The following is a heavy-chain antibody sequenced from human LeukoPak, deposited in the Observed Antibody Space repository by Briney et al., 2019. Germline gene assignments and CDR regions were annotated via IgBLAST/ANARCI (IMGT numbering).Heavy chain of an antibody. J-gene: IGHJ3*02. V-gene: IGHV3-21*01. Sequence: PGRSLRLSCAASGYTFSDYSVNWVRQVPGKGLEWVSSISSSGTYIYCADSVKGRFTISRDNAKNSLFLQMNSLRAEDTAVYYCVSGNDPDYVWGTYRLDAFDIWGEGTMVIVSS. CDR3: VSGNDPDYVWGTYRLDAFDI. CDR2: ISSSGTYI. D-gene: IGHD3-16*02. CDR1: GYTFSDYS.